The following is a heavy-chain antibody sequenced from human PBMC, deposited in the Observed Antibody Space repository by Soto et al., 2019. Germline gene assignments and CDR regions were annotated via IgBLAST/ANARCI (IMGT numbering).Heavy chain of an antibody. CDR3: ARGSGIQLWFDY. CDR2: INHSGST. CDR1: GGSFSGCY. Sequence: XXTLSLACAVYGGSFSGCYWRWIPQPPGKGLEWIGEINHSGSTNYNPSLKSRVTISVDTSKNQFSLKLSSLTAADTAVYYCARGSGIQLWFDYWGQGTLVTVSS. V-gene: IGHV4-34*01. D-gene: IGHD5-18*01. J-gene: IGHJ4*02.